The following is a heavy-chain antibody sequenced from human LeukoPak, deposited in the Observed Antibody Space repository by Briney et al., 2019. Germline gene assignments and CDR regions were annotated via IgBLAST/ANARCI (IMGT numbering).Heavy chain of an antibody. D-gene: IGHD6-13*01. CDR2: LYHSGST. CDR1: GYSISSGYY. Sequence: SQTLSLTCTVSGYSISSGYYWGWIRQPPGKGLEWIGSLYHSGSTYYNPSLKSRVTMSLDTSKNQFSLKLSSVTAADTAVYYCASTGYSSSWYEGQIDYWGQGTLVTVSS. J-gene: IGHJ4*02. V-gene: IGHV4-38-2*02. CDR3: ASTGYSSSWYEGQIDY.